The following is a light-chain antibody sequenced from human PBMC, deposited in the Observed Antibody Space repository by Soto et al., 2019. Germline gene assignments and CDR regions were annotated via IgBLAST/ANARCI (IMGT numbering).Light chain of an antibody. V-gene: IGKV3-20*01. CDR3: QQYSSSGT. CDR1: QSVSNNY. Sequence: EIVLTQSPGTLSLSPGERATLSCRASQSVSNNYLAWYQQKPGQAPKLLIYGASNRATGIPDRFSGSGSGTDFTLTIIRLEPEDFAVYYCQQYSSSGTFGQGTKVDIK. CDR2: GAS. J-gene: IGKJ1*01.